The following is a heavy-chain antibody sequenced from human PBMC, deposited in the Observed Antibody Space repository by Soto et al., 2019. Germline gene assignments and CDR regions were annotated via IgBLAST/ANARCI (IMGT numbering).Heavy chain of an antibody. CDR3: ARDSRWDGSNFDY. CDR1: GGSISSGGYY. J-gene: IGHJ4*02. CDR2: IYYSGST. D-gene: IGHD2-15*01. V-gene: IGHV4-31*03. Sequence: KASETLSLTCTVSGGSISSGGYYWSWIRQHPGKGLEWIGYIYYSGSTYYNPSLKSRVTISVDTSKNQFSLKLSSVTAADTAVYYCARDSRWDGSNFDYWGQGTLVTVSS.